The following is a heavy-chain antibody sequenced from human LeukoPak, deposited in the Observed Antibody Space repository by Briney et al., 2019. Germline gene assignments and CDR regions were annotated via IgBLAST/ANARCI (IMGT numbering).Heavy chain of an antibody. J-gene: IGHJ4*02. CDR1: GYTFTSYD. Sequence: GASVKVSCKASGYTFTSYDINWVRQATGQGLEWMGWMNPNSGNTGYAQKFQGRVTMTSNTSLSTAYMELSSLRSEDTAVYYCARGRRAKFYYDSSGYYTPLDYWGQGTLVTVSS. CDR2: MNPNSGNT. CDR3: ARGRRAKFYYDSSGYYTPLDY. D-gene: IGHD3-22*01. V-gene: IGHV1-8*01.